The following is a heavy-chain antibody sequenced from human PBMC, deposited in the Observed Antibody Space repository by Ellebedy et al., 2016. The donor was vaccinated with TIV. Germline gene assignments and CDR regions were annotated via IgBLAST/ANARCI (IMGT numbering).Heavy chain of an antibody. Sequence: GSLRLXXTVSGFSISRAYYWVWIRQPPGKGLDWIGSIYSSGSTNYTPSLKSRVAISADTSKNQFFLKLTSVTAADMAVYYCAKGAFDSFDSWGQGTLVTVSS. J-gene: IGHJ4*02. CDR3: AKGAFDSFDS. CDR2: IYSSGST. D-gene: IGHD2-21*01. V-gene: IGHV4-38-2*02. CDR1: GFSISRAYY.